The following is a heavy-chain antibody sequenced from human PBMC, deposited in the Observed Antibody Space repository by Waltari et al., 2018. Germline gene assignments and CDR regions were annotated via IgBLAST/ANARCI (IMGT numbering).Heavy chain of an antibody. Sequence: EVQLVETGGGLLQPGGSLRLACAASGFTVGSDYMSWVRQAPGKGLQWVSVIYSGGSTYYADSVKGRFTISRDNSKNTLYLQMNSLRAEDTAVYYCARVERGSGWFFDYWGQGTLVTVSS. CDR1: GFTVGSDY. D-gene: IGHD6-19*01. CDR2: IYSGGST. J-gene: IGHJ4*02. CDR3: ARVERGSGWFFDY. V-gene: IGHV3-53*02.